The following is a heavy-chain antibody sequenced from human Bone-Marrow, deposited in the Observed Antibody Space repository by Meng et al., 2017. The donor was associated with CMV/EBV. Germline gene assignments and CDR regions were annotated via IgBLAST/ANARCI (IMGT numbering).Heavy chain of an antibody. D-gene: IGHD6-19*01. CDR3: RGSGWDDY. CDR2: IKQDGSEK. CDR1: GFTFSSYW. J-gene: IGHJ4*02. Sequence: GESLKISCAASGFTFSSYWMSWVRQAPGKGLEWVANIKQDGSEKYYVDSVKGRFTISRDNAKNSLYLQMNSLRAEDTAVYYCRGSGWDDYWGQGTLVTVSS. V-gene: IGHV3-7*01.